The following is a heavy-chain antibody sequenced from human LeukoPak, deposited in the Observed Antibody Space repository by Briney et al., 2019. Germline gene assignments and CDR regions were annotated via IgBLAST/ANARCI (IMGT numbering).Heavy chain of an antibody. CDR2: IYGSGTI. CDR3: ARETSLPGYFGGLGFNS. Sequence: SETLSLTCTVSGGSINNWVWSWLRQPPGGGVEWLGHIYGSGTIDYIPSLKTRVTISADASKNQVSLQLRSVTAADTAVYYCARETSLPGYFGGLGFNSWGQGTLVTVSS. CDR1: GGSINNWV. D-gene: IGHD2-2*01. V-gene: IGHV4-59*01. J-gene: IGHJ4*02.